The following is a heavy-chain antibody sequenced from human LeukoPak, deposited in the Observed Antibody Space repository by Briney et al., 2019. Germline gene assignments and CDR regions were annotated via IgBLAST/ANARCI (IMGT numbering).Heavy chain of an antibody. CDR2: ISYDGSNK. CDR1: GFIFSTYG. D-gene: IGHD3-22*01. J-gene: IGHJ4*02. Sequence: PGGSLRLSCAASGFIFSTYGMHWVRQAPGKELEWVAVISYDGSNKYYADSVKGRFTISRDNSKNTLYLQMNSLRAEDTAVYYCAKGEYYYDSSGYDRVDYWGQGTLVTVSS. V-gene: IGHV3-30*18. CDR3: AKGEYYYDSSGYDRVDY.